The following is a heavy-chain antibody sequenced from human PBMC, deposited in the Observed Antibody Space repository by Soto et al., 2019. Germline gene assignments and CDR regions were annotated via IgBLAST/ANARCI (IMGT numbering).Heavy chain of an antibody. CDR3: ARELRYFDWSSNWFDP. CDR1: GFTFSSYE. CDR2: ISSSGSTI. D-gene: IGHD3-9*01. Sequence: HPGGSLRLSCAASGFTFSSYEMNWVRQAPGKGLEWVSYISSSGSTIYYADSVKGRFTISRDNAKNSLYLQMNSLRAEDTAVYYCARELRYFDWSSNWFDPWGQGTLVTVSS. J-gene: IGHJ5*02. V-gene: IGHV3-48*03.